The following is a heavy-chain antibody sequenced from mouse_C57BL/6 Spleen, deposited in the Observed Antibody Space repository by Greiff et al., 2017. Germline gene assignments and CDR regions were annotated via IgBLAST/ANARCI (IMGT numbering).Heavy chain of an antibody. CDR2: INPNNGGT. Sequence: VQLQQSGPELVKPGASVKISCKASGYTFTDYYMNWVKQSHGQSLEWIGDINPNNGGTSYNQKFKGKATLTVDTSSSTAYMELRSLTSEDSAVYYCARYRYSDYNAMDYWGQGTSVTVSS. CDR3: ARYRYSDYNAMDY. V-gene: IGHV1-26*01. J-gene: IGHJ4*01. D-gene: IGHD2-13*01. CDR1: GYTFTDYY.